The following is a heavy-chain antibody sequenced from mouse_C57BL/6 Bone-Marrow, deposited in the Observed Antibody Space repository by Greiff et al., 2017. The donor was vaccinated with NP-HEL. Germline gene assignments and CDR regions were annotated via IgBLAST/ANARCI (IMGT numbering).Heavy chain of an antibody. CDR3: ARRSDYDDWYFDV. J-gene: IGHJ1*03. D-gene: IGHD2-4*01. V-gene: IGHV5-12*01. CDR1: GFTFSDYY. CDR2: ISNGGGST. Sequence: EVKLMESGGGLVQPGGSLKLSCAASGFTFSDYYMYWVRQTPEKRLEWVAYISNGGGSTYYPDTVKGRFTISRDNAKNTLYLQMSRLKSEDTAMYYCARRSDYDDWYFDVWGTGTTVTVSS.